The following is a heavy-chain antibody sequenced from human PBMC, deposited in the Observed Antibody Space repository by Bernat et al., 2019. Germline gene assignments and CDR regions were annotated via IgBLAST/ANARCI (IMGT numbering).Heavy chain of an antibody. Sequence: QVQLVESGGGVVQPGRSLRLSCAASGFTFSSYGMHWVRQAPGKGLEWVAVIWYDGSNKYYADSVKGRFTISRDNSKNTLYLQMNSLRAEDTAVYYCARDRIVVVLGYGMDVWGQGTTVTVSS. CDR2: IWYDGSNK. CDR1: GFTFSSYG. J-gene: IGHJ6*02. D-gene: IGHD2-2*01. V-gene: IGHV3-33*01. CDR3: ARDRIVVVLGYGMDV.